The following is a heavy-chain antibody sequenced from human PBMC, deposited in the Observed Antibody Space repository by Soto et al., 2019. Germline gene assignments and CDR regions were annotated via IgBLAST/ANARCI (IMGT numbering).Heavy chain of an antibody. D-gene: IGHD3-9*01. CDR2: IIPIFGTA. CDR3: ARVPTGYSAYYFDY. V-gene: IGHV1-69*12. J-gene: IGHJ4*02. Sequence: QVQLVQSGAEVKKPGSSVKVSCKASGGTFSSYAISWVRQAPGQGLEWMGGIIPIFGTANYAQKFQGRVTXXAXEXXSTAYRELSSLRSEDTAVYYCARVPTGYSAYYFDYWGQGTLVTVSS. CDR1: GGTFSSYA.